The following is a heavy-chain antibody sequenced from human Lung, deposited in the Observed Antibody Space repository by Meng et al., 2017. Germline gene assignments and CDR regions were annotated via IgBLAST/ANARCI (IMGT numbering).Heavy chain of an antibody. CDR1: GFTFSSYE. J-gene: IGHJ4*02. V-gene: IGHV3-48*03. CDR3: ARGGGGGCSGGSCQPTEPSLDY. D-gene: IGHD2-15*01. CDR2: ISSSGSTI. Sequence: GESLKISCAASGFTFSSYEMNWVRQAPGKGLEWVSYISSSGSTIYYADSVKGRFTISRDNAKNSLYLQMNSLRAEDTAVYYCARGGGGGCSGGSCQPTEPSLDYWGQGTLVTVSS.